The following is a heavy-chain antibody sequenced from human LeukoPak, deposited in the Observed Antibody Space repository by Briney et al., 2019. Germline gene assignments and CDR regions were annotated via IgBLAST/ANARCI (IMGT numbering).Heavy chain of an antibody. D-gene: IGHD5-18*01. CDR2: IYYSGST. CDR1: GGSISSSSYY. CDR3: ARLGYSYGYARY. V-gene: IGHV4-39*01. Sequence: SETLSLTCTVSGGSISSSSYYWGWIRQPPGKGLEWIGSIYYSGSTYYNPSLKSRVTISVDTSKNQFSLKLSSVTAADTAVYYCARLGYSYGYARYWGQGTLVTVSS. J-gene: IGHJ4*02.